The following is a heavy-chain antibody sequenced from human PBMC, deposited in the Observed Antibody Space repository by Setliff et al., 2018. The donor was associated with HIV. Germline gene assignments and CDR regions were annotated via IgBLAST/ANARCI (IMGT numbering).Heavy chain of an antibody. Sequence: SETLSLTCAVSGYSISTAYYWGWIRQPPGKGLEWIGSVYHSGTTYYNPSLKSRVTISLDVSKSQFYLRLTSVTAADTAVYFCSRDVAPPVAGDLWSGDAYWSRGTLVTVSS. J-gene: IGHJ4*02. V-gene: IGHV4-38-2*02. CDR2: VYHSGTT. D-gene: IGHD3-3*01. CDR3: SRDVAPPVAGDLWSGDAY. CDR1: GYSISTAYY.